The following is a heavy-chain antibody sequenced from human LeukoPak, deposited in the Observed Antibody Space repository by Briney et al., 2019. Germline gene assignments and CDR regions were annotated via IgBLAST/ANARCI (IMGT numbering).Heavy chain of an antibody. J-gene: IGHJ4*02. D-gene: IGHD3-10*01. Sequence: GGSLRLSCAASGFTFITYWMHWVRQAPGKGLEWVSAIYSGGSTFYADSVKGRFTISRDNSKNTLYLQMNSLRAEDTAVYYCARDPYNSGSSYFDYWGQGTLVTVSS. CDR3: ARDPYNSGSSYFDY. V-gene: IGHV3-53*01. CDR2: IYSGGST. CDR1: GFTFITYW.